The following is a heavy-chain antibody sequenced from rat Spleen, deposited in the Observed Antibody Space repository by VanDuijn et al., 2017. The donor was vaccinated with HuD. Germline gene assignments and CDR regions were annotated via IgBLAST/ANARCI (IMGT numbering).Heavy chain of an antibody. CDR1: GHSISSSYR. J-gene: IGHJ3*01. CDR3: ARLGTEGIGNWFTY. V-gene: IGHV3-3*01. CDR2: INSAGNA. D-gene: IGHD1-11*01. Sequence: EVQLQESGPGLVKPSQSLSLTCSVTGHSISSSYRWNWNRKFPGNKLEWMGYINSAGNANYKPSLKSQISISRDTSKNQFFLQVNSLSTEDTATYYCARLGTEGIGNWFTYWGQGTLVTVSS.